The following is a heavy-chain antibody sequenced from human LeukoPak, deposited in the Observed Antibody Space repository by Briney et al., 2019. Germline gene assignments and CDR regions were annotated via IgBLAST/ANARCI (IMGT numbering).Heavy chain of an antibody. CDR3: AKVSHGDYVRGHFDY. D-gene: IGHD4-17*01. CDR2: ISWNSGSI. CDR1: GFTFDDYA. J-gene: IGHJ4*02. V-gene: IGHV3-9*01. Sequence: PGRSLRLSCAASGFTFDDYAMHWVRQAPGKGLEWVSGISWNSGSIGYADSVEGRFTISRDNAKNSLYLQMNSLRAEDTALYYCAKVSHGDYVRGHFDYWGQGTLVTVSS.